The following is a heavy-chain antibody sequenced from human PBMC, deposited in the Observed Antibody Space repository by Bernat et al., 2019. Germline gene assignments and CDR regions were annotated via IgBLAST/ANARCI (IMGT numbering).Heavy chain of an antibody. D-gene: IGHD3-16*01. CDR2: IKQDGSEK. V-gene: IGHV3-7*03. J-gene: IGHJ4*02. Sequence: EVQLVESGGGLVQPGGSLRLSCAASGFTFSSYWMSWVRQAPGKGLEWVANIKQDGSEKYYVDSVKGGFTISRDNSKNTLNLQMNSLRAEDTGVYYCGKAFWGWGGYFDYWGQGTLVTVS. CDR1: GFTFSSYW. CDR3: GKAFWGWGGYFDY.